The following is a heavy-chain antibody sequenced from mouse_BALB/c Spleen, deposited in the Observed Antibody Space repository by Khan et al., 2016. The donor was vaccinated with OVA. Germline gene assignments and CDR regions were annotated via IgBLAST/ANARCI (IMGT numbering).Heavy chain of an antibody. CDR1: GYSITSDYA. D-gene: IGHD2-4*01. V-gene: IGHV3-2*02. J-gene: IGHJ3*01. CDR3: ATMITAWFAY. Sequence: EVQLQESGPGLVKPSQSLSLTCTVSGYSITSDYAGNWIRQFPGNKLEWMGHISYSGSSSYNPSLKSRISITRDTPKNPLCLQWNSVTTENTATYYCATMITAWFAYWGQGTLVTVSA. CDR2: ISYSGSS.